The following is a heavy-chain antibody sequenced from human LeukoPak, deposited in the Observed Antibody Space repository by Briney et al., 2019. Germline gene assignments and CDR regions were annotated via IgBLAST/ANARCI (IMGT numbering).Heavy chain of an antibody. CDR2: ISYDGSNN. J-gene: IGHJ4*02. D-gene: IGHD4-11*01. V-gene: IGHV3-30*18. Sequence: GGSLRLSCAASGFTFSNHGMHWVRQAPGKGLEWVAVISYDGSNNYYADSVKGRFTISRDNSKNTLFLQMNSLRAEDTAVYYCAKVGLTVTTILDYFDYWGQGTLVTVSS. CDR3: AKVGLTVTTILDYFDY. CDR1: GFTFSNHG.